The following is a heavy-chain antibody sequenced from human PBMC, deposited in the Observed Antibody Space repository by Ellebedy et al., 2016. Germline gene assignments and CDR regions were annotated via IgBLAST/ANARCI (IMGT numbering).Heavy chain of an antibody. Sequence: GGSLRLSXRGSGYTFSSYWIGWVRQMPGQGLEWMGIIYPGDSDTRYSPSFQGQVTISADKSTSTAYLQWRSLKASDTAMYYCARRQLDPRSPWFGAFDIWGQGAMVTVPS. CDR3: ARRQLDPRSPWFGAFDI. J-gene: IGHJ3*02. D-gene: IGHD3-10*01. V-gene: IGHV5-51*01. CDR1: GYTFSSYW. CDR2: IYPGDSDT.